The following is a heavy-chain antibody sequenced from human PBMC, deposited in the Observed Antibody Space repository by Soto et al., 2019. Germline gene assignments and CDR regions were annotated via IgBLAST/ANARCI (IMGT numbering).Heavy chain of an antibody. Sequence: EVQLLESGGGLVQPGGSLRLSCAASGFTFSSYAMSWVRQAPGKGLEWVSAISGSGGSTYYADSVKGRFTISRVNSKNTLYLQMNSLRAEDTAVYYCAKEKGSGSYYNEDAFDIWGQGTMVTVSS. J-gene: IGHJ3*02. D-gene: IGHD3-10*01. CDR2: ISGSGGST. CDR3: AKEKGSGSYYNEDAFDI. V-gene: IGHV3-23*01. CDR1: GFTFSSYA.